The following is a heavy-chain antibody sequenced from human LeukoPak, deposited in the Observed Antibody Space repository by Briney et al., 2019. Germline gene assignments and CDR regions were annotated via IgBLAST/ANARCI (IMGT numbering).Heavy chain of an antibody. CDR1: GGSISSGGYY. CDR2: IYHSGST. Sequence: SETLSLTCTVSGGSISSGGYYWSWIRQPPGKGLEWIGYIYHSGSTYYNPSLKSRVTISVDRSKNQFSLKLSSVTAADTAVYYCARDQSYYYDSSGQWLWGQGTMVTVSS. CDR3: ARDQSYYYDSSGQWL. V-gene: IGHV4-30-2*01. J-gene: IGHJ3*01. D-gene: IGHD3-22*01.